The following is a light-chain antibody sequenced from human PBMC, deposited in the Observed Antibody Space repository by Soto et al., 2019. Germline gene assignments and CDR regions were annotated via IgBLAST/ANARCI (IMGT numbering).Light chain of an antibody. CDR1: QSIRSR. V-gene: IGKV1-5*03. J-gene: IGKJ2*01. CDR2: KAS. Sequence: DIQMTQSPSTLSASVGERVTITCRASQSIRSRLAWYQQKPGKAPSLLIYKASSLESGVPSRFSGSGSGTEFTPTISSLQPEDFATYYCQQYNSFYTFGQGTKVDIK. CDR3: QQYNSFYT.